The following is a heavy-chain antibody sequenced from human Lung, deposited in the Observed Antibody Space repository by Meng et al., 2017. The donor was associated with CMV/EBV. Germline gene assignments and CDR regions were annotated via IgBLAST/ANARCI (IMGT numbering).Heavy chain of an antibody. CDR2: IRNRTRGGTT. J-gene: IGHJ4*02. CDR3: ARGSGSPAH. CDR1: GFTFGDYA. Sequence: GESLKISCTASGFTFGDYAMTWVRQAPGKRLEWIGFIRNRTRGGTTEYAASVKGRFSILRDDSKSIAYLQMDSVKIEDTGVYFCARGSGSPAHWGQGTLVTVSS. D-gene: IGHD3-10*01. V-gene: IGHV3-49*04.